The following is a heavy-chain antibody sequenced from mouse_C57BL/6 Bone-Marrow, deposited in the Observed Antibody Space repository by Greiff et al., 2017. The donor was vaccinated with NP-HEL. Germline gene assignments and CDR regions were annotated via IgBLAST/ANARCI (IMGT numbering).Heavy chain of an antibody. CDR3: AREGNYDYDAAWFAY. J-gene: IGHJ3*01. V-gene: IGHV1-64*01. D-gene: IGHD2-4*01. CDR2: IHPNSGST. CDR1: GYTFTSYW. Sequence: QVQLQHPGAELVKPGASVKLSCKASGYTFTSYWMHWVKQRPGQGLEWIGMIHPNSGSTNYNEKFKSKATLTVDKSSSTAYMQLSSLTSEDSAVYYCAREGNYDYDAAWFAYWGQGTLVTVSA.